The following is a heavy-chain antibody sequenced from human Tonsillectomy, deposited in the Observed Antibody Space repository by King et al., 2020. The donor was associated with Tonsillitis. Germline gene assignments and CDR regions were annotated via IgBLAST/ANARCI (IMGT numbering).Heavy chain of an antibody. J-gene: IGHJ6*02. Sequence: VQLVESGGGVVQPGRSLRLSCAASGLTFSSYAMHWVRQAPGKGLEWVAFISYDGSNKYYADSVKGRFTISRDNSKNTLYLQMNSLRAEDMAVYYCARDSSILTGYLSYSGMSVWGQGTTVTVSS. CDR3: ARDSSILTGYLSYSGMSV. CDR1: GLTFSSYA. V-gene: IGHV3-30-3*01. CDR2: ISYDGSNK. D-gene: IGHD3-9*01.